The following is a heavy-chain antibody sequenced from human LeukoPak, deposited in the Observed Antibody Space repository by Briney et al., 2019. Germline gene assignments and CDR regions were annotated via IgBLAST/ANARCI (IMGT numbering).Heavy chain of an antibody. CDR1: GGSISSYY. CDR3: ARVRGDFETD. D-gene: IGHD3-16*01. Sequence: SETLSLTCIVSGGSISSYYWTWIRQPPGKGLEWIGYRYYSGSTTYNPSLKSRVTISVDTSKSQFSLKLISVTAAGTAIYYCARVRGDFETDWGQGTLVTVSS. J-gene: IGHJ1*01. CDR2: RYYSGST. V-gene: IGHV4-59*01.